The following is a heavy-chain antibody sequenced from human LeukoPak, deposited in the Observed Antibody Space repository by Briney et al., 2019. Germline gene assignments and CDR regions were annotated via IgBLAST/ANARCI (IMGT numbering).Heavy chain of an antibody. V-gene: IGHV4-39*01. CDR2: IYYSGST. CDR1: GGSISSSSYY. CDR3: PRRSYDILTGYYNVDY. Sequence: PSETLSLTCTVSGGSISSSSYYWGWIRQPPGKGLEWIGSIYYSGSTYYNPSLKSRVTISVDTSKNQFSLKLSSVTAADTVVFYWPRRSYDILTGYYNVDYWGQGTLVTVSS. J-gene: IGHJ4*02. D-gene: IGHD3-9*01.